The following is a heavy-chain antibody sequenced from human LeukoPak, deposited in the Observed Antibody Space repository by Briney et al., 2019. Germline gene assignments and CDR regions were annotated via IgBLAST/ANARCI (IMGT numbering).Heavy chain of an antibody. CDR2: MNPNSGNT. V-gene: IGHV1-8*03. J-gene: IGHJ4*02. D-gene: IGHD5-18*01. Sequence: ASVEVSCKASGYTFTSYDINWVRQAPGQGLEWMGWMNPNSGNTGYAQKFQGRVTITRNTSISTAYIELSSLTSEDTAVYYCARHGGYSYGVDYWGQGTLVTVSS. CDR1: GYTFTSYD. CDR3: ARHGGYSYGVDY.